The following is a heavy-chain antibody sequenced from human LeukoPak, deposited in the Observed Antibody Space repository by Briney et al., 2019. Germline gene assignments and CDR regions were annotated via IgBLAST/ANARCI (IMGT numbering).Heavy chain of an antibody. CDR2: FNTNTGNP. D-gene: IGHD4-17*01. V-gene: IGHV7-4-1*02. Sequence: ASVKVSCKASGYTFSSYAMNWVRQAPGQGLEWMGWFNTNTGNPTYAQGFTGRFVFSLDTSVSTAYLQISSLRAEDTAVYYCARSNNDGDYLGVGFDYWGQGTLVTVSS. J-gene: IGHJ4*02. CDR1: GYTFSSYA. CDR3: ARSNNDGDYLGVGFDY.